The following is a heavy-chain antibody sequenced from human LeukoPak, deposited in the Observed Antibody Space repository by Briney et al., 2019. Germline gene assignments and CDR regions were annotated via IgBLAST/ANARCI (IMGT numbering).Heavy chain of an antibody. J-gene: IGHJ4*02. CDR2: IYYSGSA. CDR3: ARGPPGYCSGGSCYWDY. CDR1: GGSISSYY. Sequence: PSETLSLTCTVSGGSISSYYWSWIRQPPGKGLEWIGYIYYSGSAYYNPALKSRVTISVDPSKNQLSLKLSSVTAADTAVYYCARGPPGYCSGGSCYWDYWGQGTLVTVSS. D-gene: IGHD2-15*01. V-gene: IGHV4-59*08.